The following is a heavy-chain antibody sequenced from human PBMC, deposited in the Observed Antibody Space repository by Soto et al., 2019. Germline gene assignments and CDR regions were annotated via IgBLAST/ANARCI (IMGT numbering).Heavy chain of an antibody. CDR3: ARDRATNAIFGVVIPSTTDYYGMDV. CDR2: ISYDGSNK. D-gene: IGHD3-3*01. V-gene: IGHV3-30*03. Sequence: GGSLRLSCAASGFTFSSYGMHWVRQAPGKGLEWVAVISYDGSNKYYADSVKGRFTISRDNSKNTLYLQMNSLRAEDTAVYYCARDRATNAIFGVVIPSTTDYYGMDVWGQGTTVTVSS. CDR1: GFTFSSYG. J-gene: IGHJ6*02.